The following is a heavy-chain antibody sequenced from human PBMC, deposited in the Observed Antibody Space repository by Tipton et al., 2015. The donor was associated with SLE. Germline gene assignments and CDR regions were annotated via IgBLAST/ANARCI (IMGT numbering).Heavy chain of an antibody. J-gene: IGHJ4*02. Sequence: SLRLSCTGSGFTFSDYYMSWVRQAPGKGLEWVAAIWHDGSKKFYADSVRGRLTISRDNSRNTLYLQVNSLRVEDTAVYYCAKDYYYGDSGYFDYWGLGTLITVSS. CDR2: IWHDGSKK. CDR3: AKDYYYGDSGYFDY. CDR1: GFTFSDYY. D-gene: IGHD4-17*01. V-gene: IGHV3-30*18.